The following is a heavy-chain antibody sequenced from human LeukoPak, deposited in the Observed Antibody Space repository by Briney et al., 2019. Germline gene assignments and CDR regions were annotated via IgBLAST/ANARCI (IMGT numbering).Heavy chain of an antibody. CDR2: IGTSSSTI. CDR3: AKGGSTVTTEDVVDY. CDR1: GFTFSSYG. J-gene: IGHJ4*02. V-gene: IGHV3-48*02. Sequence: GGSLRLSCAASGFTFSSYGMNWVRQAPGKGLEWVSYIGTSSSTIYYADSVKGRFTISRDNARNSLYLQMNSLRDEDTAVYYCAKGGSTVTTEDVVDYWGQGTLVTVSS. D-gene: IGHD4-17*01.